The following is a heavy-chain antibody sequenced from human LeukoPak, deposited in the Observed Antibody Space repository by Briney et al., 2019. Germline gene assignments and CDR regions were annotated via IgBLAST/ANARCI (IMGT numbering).Heavy chain of an antibody. V-gene: IGHV1-18*01. CDR2: ISTYNGNT. D-gene: IGHD6-13*01. CDR1: GYTFTSYG. CDR3: ARTAGIAAAANWFDP. Sequence: ASVKVSCKASGYTFTSYGISWVRQAPGQGLEWMGWISTYNGNTNYAQKLQGRVTMTTDTSTSTAYMELRSLRSDDTAVYYCARTAGIAAAANWFDPWGQGTLVTVSS. J-gene: IGHJ5*02.